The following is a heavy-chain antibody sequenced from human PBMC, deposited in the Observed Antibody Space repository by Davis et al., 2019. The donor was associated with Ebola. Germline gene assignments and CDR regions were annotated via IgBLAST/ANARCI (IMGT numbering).Heavy chain of an antibody. CDR1: GFTFSSYD. D-gene: IGHD3-9*01. J-gene: IGHJ4*02. CDR3: ARERPYDILTGYFDY. V-gene: IGHV3-13*01. CDR2: IGTAGDT. Sequence: GESLKISCAASGFTFSSYDMHWVRQATGKGLEWVSVIGTAGDTYYPGSVKGRFTISRENAKNSLYLQMNSLRAEDTAVYYFARERPYDILTGYFDYWGQGTLVTVSS.